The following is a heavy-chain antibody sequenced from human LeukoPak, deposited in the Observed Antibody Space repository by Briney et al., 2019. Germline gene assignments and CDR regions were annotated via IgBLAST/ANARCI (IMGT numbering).Heavy chain of an antibody. CDR2: ISSSGSTT. Sequence: GGSLRLSCAASGFTFSSYEMIWVRQAPGKGLEWLSYISSSGSTTYYADSVKGRFTISRDNAKDSLYLKMNSLRAEDTGVYYCAREAGAPGYSFDYWGQGTLVTVSS. D-gene: IGHD6-19*01. J-gene: IGHJ4*02. CDR1: GFTFSSYE. V-gene: IGHV3-48*03. CDR3: AREAGAPGYSFDY.